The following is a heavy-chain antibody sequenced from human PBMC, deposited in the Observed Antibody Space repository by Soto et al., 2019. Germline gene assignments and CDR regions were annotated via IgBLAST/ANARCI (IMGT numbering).Heavy chain of an antibody. Sequence: SGPTLVNPTQPLTLPCTFSGFSLSTTGMCVGWTRQPPGKALEWLALIDWDDKYYSTSLKTRLTISKDTSKNQVVLTMTNMDPVDTATYYCARFRDGYSYWGQGTLVTVSS. D-gene: IGHD4-4*01. CDR3: ARFRDGYSY. J-gene: IGHJ4*02. V-gene: IGHV2-70*01. CDR1: GFSLSTTGMC. CDR2: IDWDDK.